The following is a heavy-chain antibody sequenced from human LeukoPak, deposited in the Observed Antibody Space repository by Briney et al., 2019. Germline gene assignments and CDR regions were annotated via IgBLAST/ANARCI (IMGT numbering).Heavy chain of an antibody. CDR2: MSSSSSYI. CDR3: ARGVEMATKGYMDV. CDR1: GFTFSSYS. D-gene: IGHD5-24*01. Sequence: GGSLRLSCAASGFTFSSYSMNWVRQAPGEGLEGVSSMSSSSSYIYYADSVKGRFTISRDNAKNSLYLQINSRTAEDKAVYYCARGVEMATKGYMDVWGKGTTVTVSS. J-gene: IGHJ6*03. V-gene: IGHV3-21*01.